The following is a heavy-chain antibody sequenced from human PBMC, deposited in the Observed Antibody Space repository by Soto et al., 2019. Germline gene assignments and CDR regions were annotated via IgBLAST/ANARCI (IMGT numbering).Heavy chain of an antibody. D-gene: IGHD2-2*01. CDR3: VREGVYCSSTSCYPF. CDR1: GGSITSGNYY. Sequence: PSETLSLTCTVSGGSITSGNYYWSWIRQHPGKGLEWIGYIYYSGSTYYNPSLKSRVAISIDTSKNHFSLRLSSVTAADTAVYYCVREGVYCSSTSCYPFWGQGTTVTAP. CDR2: IYYSGST. J-gene: IGHJ6*02. V-gene: IGHV4-31*03.